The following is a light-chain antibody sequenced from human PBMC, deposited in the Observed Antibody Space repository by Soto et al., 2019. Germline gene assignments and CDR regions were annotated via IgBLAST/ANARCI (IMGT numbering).Light chain of an antibody. CDR1: SSDVGGYNY. V-gene: IGLV2-14*01. CDR2: EVS. J-gene: IGLJ2*01. Sequence: ALTQPASVSGSPGQSITISCTGTSSDVGGYNYVSWYQHHPGKAPKLIIHEVSNRPSGVSNRFSGSKSGNTASLTISGLQAEDEADYYCTSCTTSDTPPVIFGGGTKVTVL. CDR3: TSCTTSDTPPVI.